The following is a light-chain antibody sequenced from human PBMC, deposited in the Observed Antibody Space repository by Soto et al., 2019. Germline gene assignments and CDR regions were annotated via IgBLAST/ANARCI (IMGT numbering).Light chain of an antibody. Sequence: EIVMKQSPATLSVSTGERADLSCRASQRVSSNFAWYQQKPGQAPRLLIYGASTRATGIPARFSDSGSGTEFTLTISSLQSEDFAVYYCQHYNHWPYTFGQGTKLEIK. J-gene: IGKJ2*01. CDR2: GAS. CDR3: QHYNHWPYT. CDR1: QRVSSN. V-gene: IGKV3-15*01.